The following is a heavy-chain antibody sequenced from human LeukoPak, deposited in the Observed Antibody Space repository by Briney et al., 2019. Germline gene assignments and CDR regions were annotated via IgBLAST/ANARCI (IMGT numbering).Heavy chain of an antibody. V-gene: IGHV1-2*02. CDR2: INPNSGGT. CDR1: GYTFTGYY. D-gene: IGHD3-9*01. J-gene: IGHJ4*02. Sequence: ASVKVTCKASGYTFTGYYMHWVRQAPGQGLEWMGWINPNSGGTNYVQKFQGRVTMTRDTSISTAYMELSRLRSDDTAVYYCARGLRVNYDILTGYYNYWGQGTLVTVSS. CDR3: ARGLRVNYDILTGYYNY.